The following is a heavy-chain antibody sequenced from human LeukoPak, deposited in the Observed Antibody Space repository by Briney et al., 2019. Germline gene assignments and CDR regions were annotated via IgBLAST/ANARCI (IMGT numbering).Heavy chain of an antibody. D-gene: IGHD1-26*01. V-gene: IGHV1-69*05. CDR1: GTFSSYA. J-gene: IGHJ4*02. Sequence: GTFSSYAXSWVRQAPGQGLEXMXGIIPIFRPANYAQKFQCRVPIPTDESTSTAYMELSSLRSEDTAVYYCARVMGSGSYYLFDYWGQGTLVTVSS. CDR2: IIPIFRPA. CDR3: ARVMGSGSYYLFDY.